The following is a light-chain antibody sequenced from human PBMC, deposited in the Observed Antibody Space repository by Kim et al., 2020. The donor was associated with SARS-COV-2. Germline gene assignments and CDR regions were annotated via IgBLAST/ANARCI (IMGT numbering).Light chain of an antibody. Sequence: LSPGERATLSCRASQSVSSNVAWYQQRPGQAPRLLIYDASTRATGIPARFSASGSGTDFTLTISSLEPEDFAVYYCQQRSNWPPTVGQGTRLEIK. CDR3: QQRSNWPPT. CDR1: QSVSSN. V-gene: IGKV3-11*01. J-gene: IGKJ5*01. CDR2: DAS.